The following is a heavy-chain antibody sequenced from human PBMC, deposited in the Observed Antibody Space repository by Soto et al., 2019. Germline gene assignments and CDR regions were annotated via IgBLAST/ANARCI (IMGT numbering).Heavy chain of an antibody. D-gene: IGHD3-10*01. Sequence: SVKVSCKASGGTFSSYSISWVRQAPGQGREWMGGIIPTFGTANYAQKFQGRVTITADESTSTAYMELSSLRSEDTAVYYCAREVIYGAMVRIDYWGQGTLVTV. CDR1: GGTFSSYS. J-gene: IGHJ4*02. V-gene: IGHV1-69*13. CDR2: IIPTFGTA. CDR3: AREVIYGAMVRIDY.